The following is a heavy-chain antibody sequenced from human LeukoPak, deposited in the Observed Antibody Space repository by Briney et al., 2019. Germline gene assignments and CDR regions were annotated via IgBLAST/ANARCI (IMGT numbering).Heavy chain of an antibody. J-gene: IGHJ4*02. CDR3: ARDGGDGYNDFDY. D-gene: IGHD5-24*01. CDR1: GYTFTSYD. Sequence: ASVKVSCKASGYTFTSYDINWVRQATGQGLEWMGWMNPNSGNTGYAQKFQGRGTITADESTSTAYMELSSLRSEDTAVYYCARDGGDGYNDFDYWGQGTLVTVSS. V-gene: IGHV1-8*03. CDR2: MNPNSGNT.